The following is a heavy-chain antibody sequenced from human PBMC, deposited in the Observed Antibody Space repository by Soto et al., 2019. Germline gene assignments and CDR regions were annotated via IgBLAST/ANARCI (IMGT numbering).Heavy chain of an antibody. Sequence: GASLKDSCTASGYTFTSYDITWVRQSTGQGLEWMGWMNPNSGNTGYAQKFQGRVTMTRNTSISTAYMELTRLRADDTAVYYCARGGPYHGDGLDVWGQGTMVTVSS. D-gene: IGHD2-2*01. V-gene: IGHV1-8*01. CDR3: ARGGPYHGDGLDV. CDR2: MNPNSGNT. J-gene: IGHJ3*01. CDR1: GYTFTSYD.